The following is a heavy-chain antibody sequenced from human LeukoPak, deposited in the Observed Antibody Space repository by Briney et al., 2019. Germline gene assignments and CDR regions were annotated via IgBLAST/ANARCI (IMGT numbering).Heavy chain of an antibody. CDR3: ARPGAGYFDWLAPDY. CDR2: IYPGDSDT. D-gene: IGHD3-9*01. CDR1: GYSFTRYW. V-gene: IGHV5-51*01. Sequence: GESLKISCKGSGYSFTRYWIGWVRQMPGKGLEWMGIIYPGDSDTRYSPSFQGQVTISADKSISTAYLQWSSLKASDTAMYYCARPGAGYFDWLAPDYWGQGTLVTVSS. J-gene: IGHJ4*02.